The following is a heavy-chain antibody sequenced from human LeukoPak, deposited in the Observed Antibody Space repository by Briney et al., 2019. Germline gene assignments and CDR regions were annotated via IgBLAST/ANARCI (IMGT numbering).Heavy chain of an antibody. J-gene: IGHJ4*02. V-gene: IGHV4-59*01. Sequence: SETLSLTCTVSGSSISPYYWSWIRHPPGGGLEWIVYTNYSGSSNYNPSLRSRVTISLDTSTNQFSLKLTSVTDADTAVYYCARGTKTGNTGYDWSYWGQGSLVTVSS. CDR2: TNYSGSS. D-gene: IGHD5-12*01. CDR1: GSSISPYY. CDR3: ARGTKTGNTGYDWSY.